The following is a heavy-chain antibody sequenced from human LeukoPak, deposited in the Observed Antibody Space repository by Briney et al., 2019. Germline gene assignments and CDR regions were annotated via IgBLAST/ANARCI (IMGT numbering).Heavy chain of an antibody. V-gene: IGHV1-8*01. CDR3: ARGARITMVRGVNGWADYYYMDV. CDR2: MNPNSGNT. CDR1: GYTFTSYD. J-gene: IGHJ6*03. D-gene: IGHD3-10*01. Sequence: GASVKVSCKASGYTFTSYDINWVRQATGQGLEWMGWMNPNSGNTGYAQKFQGRVTMTRNTSISTAYMELSSLRSEDTAVYYCARGARITMVRGVNGWADYYYMDVWGKGTTVTVSS.